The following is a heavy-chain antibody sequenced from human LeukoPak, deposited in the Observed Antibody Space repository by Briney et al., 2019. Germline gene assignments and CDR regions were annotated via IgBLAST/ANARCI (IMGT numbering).Heavy chain of an antibody. CDR2: LSDSGAST. CDR1: GFTLTNHA. V-gene: IGHV3-23*01. J-gene: IGHJ4*02. Sequence: GGALRLSFAAPGFTLTNHAMGWGRLAPGEGLEWGSPLSDSGASTYYADSVKGRFTISRDNSRNTMYLQMDSLRADDTGVYFCARTPNRDGYSHIDFWGQGALVTVSS. CDR3: ARTPNRDGYSHIDF. D-gene: IGHD5-24*01.